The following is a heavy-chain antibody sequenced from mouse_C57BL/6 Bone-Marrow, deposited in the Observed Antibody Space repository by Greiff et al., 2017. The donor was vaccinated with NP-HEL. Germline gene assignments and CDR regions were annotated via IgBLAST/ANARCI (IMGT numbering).Heavy chain of an antibody. D-gene: IGHD1-1*01. V-gene: IGHV1-18*01. J-gene: IGHJ1*03. Sequence: VQLKQSGPELVKPGASVKIPCKASGYTFTDYNMDWVKQSHGKSLEWIGDINPNNGGTIYNQKFKGKATLTVDKSSSTAYMELRSLTSEDTAVYYCAREGIGTTVVATDWYFDVWGTGTTVTVSS. CDR3: AREGIGTTVVATDWYFDV. CDR1: GYTFTDYN. CDR2: INPNNGGT.